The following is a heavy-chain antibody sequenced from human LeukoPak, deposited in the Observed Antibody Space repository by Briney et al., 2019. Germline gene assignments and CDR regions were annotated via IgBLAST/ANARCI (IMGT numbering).Heavy chain of an antibody. CDR3: ARVGYCSGGSCYSDYFDY. CDR1: GGSISSYY. V-gene: IGHV4-59*01. D-gene: IGHD2-15*01. J-gene: IGHJ4*02. CDR2: IYYSGST. Sequence: SETLSLTCTVSGGSISSYYWSWIRQPPGKGLEWIGYIYYSGSTNYNPSLKSRVTISEDTSKNQFSLKLSSVTAADTAVYYCARVGYCSGGSCYSDYFDYWGQGTLVTVSS.